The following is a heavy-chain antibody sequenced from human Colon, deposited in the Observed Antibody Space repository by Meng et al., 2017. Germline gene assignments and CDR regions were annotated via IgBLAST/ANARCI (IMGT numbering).Heavy chain of an antibody. D-gene: IGHD3-3*01. CDR1: GGSINSSDW. CDR3: AAIFGLGPGY. J-gene: IGHJ4*02. Sequence: LQVSVPGLVKPSCTLSLTFYFSGGSINSSDWWSWPRQPPGKGLEWIAEIFHSGSTNYKSSLKSRATISVDRSKNQFSLKLNSVTAADTAVYYCAAIFGLGPGYWGQGTLVTVSS. CDR2: IFHSGST. V-gene: IGHV4-4*02.